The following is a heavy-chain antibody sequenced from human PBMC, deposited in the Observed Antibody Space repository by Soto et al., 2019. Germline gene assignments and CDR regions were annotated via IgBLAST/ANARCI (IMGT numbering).Heavy chain of an antibody. V-gene: IGHV3-23*01. Sequence: EVQLLESGGGLVQPGGSLRLSCAASGFTFSSYALRWVRQAPGKGLEWVSAISGSGGSTYYADSVKGRFTISRDNSKNTQYLQMNSLRAEDTAVYYCAKGRYSSSFGYMDVWGKGTTVTVSS. CDR2: ISGSGGST. CDR3: AKGRYSSSFGYMDV. D-gene: IGHD6-6*01. CDR1: GFTFSSYA. J-gene: IGHJ6*03.